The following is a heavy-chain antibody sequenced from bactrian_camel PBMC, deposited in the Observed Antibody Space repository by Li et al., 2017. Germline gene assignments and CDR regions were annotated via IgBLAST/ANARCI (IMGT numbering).Heavy chain of an antibody. V-gene: IGHV3-2*01. CDR3: AADRRSGFEREWCPKGNY. CDR2: IYRDGTNT. D-gene: IGHD2*01. J-gene: IGHJ4*01. CDR1: GFRFSTYD. Sequence: VQLVESGGGLVQPGGSLRLSCVASGFRFSTYDMNWVRQAPGKGLEWVSTIYRDGTNTHLADSVKGRFTISRDNTMNTLYLQLNSLKTEDTAMYYCAADRRSGFEREWCPKGNYWGQGTQVTVS.